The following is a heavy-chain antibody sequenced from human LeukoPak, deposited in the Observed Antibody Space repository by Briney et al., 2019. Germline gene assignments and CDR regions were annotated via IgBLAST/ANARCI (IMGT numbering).Heavy chain of an antibody. CDR2: NYPSDSAN. CDR1: GYNFTNYW. J-gene: IGHJ4*02. V-gene: IGHV5-51*01. D-gene: IGHD3-22*01. CDR3: SRGALYYQSGGYYRPLDY. Sequence: GEFLKISCKGSGYNFTNYWIGWVRPMPGKGLELVGINYPSDSANRDSPFLQGLVTISAAKSITAAYLQRRSNTASHTAKFYCSRGALYYQSGGYYRPLDYWGQGTLVTVSS.